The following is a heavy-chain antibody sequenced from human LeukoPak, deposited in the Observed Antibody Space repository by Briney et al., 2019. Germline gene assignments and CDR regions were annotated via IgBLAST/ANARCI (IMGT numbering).Heavy chain of an antibody. J-gene: IGHJ4*02. CDR1: GFTFSSYW. CDR3: ARDLRVAGPLDY. D-gene: IGHD6-19*01. Sequence: PGGSLRLSCAASGFTFSSYWLSWVRQAPGKGLECVANIKEDGSEEYYVDSVKGRFSISRDNAKNSLYLQMNSLRAEDTAVYYCARDLRVAGPLDYWGQGTLVTVSS. CDR2: IKEDGSEE. V-gene: IGHV3-7*01.